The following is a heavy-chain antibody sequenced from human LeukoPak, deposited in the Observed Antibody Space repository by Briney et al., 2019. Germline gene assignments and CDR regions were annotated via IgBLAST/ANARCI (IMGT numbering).Heavy chain of an antibody. V-gene: IGHV5-51*01. CDR2: IYPGDSGT. Sequence: GESLKISCKGSGYRFTSYWIGWVRQMPGKGLEWMGIIYPGDSGTRYSPSFQGQVTISADKSISTAYLQWSSLKASDTAMYYCARRYDFWSGYREFDYWGQGTLVTVSS. J-gene: IGHJ4*02. CDR3: ARRYDFWSGYREFDY. CDR1: GYRFTSYW. D-gene: IGHD3-3*01.